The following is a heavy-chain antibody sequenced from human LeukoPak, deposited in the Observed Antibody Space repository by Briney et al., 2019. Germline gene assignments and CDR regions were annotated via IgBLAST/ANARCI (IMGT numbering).Heavy chain of an antibody. CDR3: AELGITMIGGV. CDR2: ISNSSSYI. CDR1: GFTFSSYS. V-gene: IGHV3-21*01. J-gene: IGHJ6*04. D-gene: IGHD3-10*02. Sequence: GGSLRLSCAASGFTFSSYSMNWVRQAPGKGLEWVSSISNSSSYIYYADSVKGRFTISRDNAKNSLYLQMNSLRAEDTAVYYCAELGITMIGGVWGKGTTVTISS.